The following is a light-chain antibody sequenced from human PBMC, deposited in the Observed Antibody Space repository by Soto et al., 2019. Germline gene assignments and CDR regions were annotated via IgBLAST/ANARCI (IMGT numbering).Light chain of an antibody. CDR2: EVT. CDR1: SGDVGSYNL. V-gene: IGLV2-23*02. Sequence: QSVLTQPASVSGSPGQSITISCTGTSGDVGSYNLVSWYQHHPGKAPKLMIYEVTKRPSGVSNRFSGSKSDNTASLTISGLQAEDEADYYCGTWDSSLSAHVVFGGGTKVTVL. CDR3: GTWDSSLSAHVV. J-gene: IGLJ2*01.